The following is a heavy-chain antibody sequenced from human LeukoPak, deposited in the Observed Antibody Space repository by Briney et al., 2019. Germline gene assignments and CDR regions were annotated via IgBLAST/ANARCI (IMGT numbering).Heavy chain of an antibody. CDR2: IYPGDSDT. D-gene: IGHD6-19*01. J-gene: IGHJ4*02. Sequence: GESLKISCKGSGYSFTSYWIGWVRQMPGKGLEWMGIIYPGDSDTRYSPSFQGQVTISADKSISTAYLQWSCLKASDTAMYYCARGLEQWLVHDYFDYWGQGTLVTVSS. CDR3: ARGLEQWLVHDYFDY. V-gene: IGHV5-51*01. CDR1: GYSFTSYW.